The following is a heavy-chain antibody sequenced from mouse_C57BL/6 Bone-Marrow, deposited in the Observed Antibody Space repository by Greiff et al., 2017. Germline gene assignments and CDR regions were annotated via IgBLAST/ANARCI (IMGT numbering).Heavy chain of an antibody. CDR1: GFSLTSYG. CDR2: IWSGGST. CDR3: ARNLPTRGYYYAMDY. J-gene: IGHJ4*01. V-gene: IGHV2-2*01. Sequence: QVQLQQSGPGLVQPSQCLSITCTVSGFSLTSYGVHWVRQSSGKGLEWLGVIWSGGSTGYNAAFISRLSISTDNPKSPVFFHMNRLQADETTIYYCARNLPTRGYYYAMDYWGQGTSVTVSS. D-gene: IGHD2-14*01.